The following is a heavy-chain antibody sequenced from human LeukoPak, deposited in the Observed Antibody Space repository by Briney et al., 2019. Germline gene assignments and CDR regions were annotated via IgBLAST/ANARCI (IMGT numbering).Heavy chain of an antibody. J-gene: IGHJ4*02. CDR1: GGSISSGGYY. V-gene: IGHV4-31*03. CDR2: IYYSGST. Sequence: SETLSLTCTVSGGSISSGGYYWSWIRQHPGKGLEWIGYIYYSGSTYYNPSLKSRVTISVDTSKNQFSLKLSSVTAADTAVYYCARNNWNDVRYFDYWGQGTLVTVSS. D-gene: IGHD1-1*01. CDR3: ARNNWNDVRYFDY.